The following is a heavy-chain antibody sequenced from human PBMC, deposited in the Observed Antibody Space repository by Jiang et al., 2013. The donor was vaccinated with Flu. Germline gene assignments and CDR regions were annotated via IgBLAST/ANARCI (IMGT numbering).Heavy chain of an antibody. Sequence: GAEVKKPGESLRISCKGSGYSFTSYWISWVRQMPGKGLEWMGRIDPSDSYTNYSPSFQGHVTISADKSISTAYLQWSSLKASDTAMYYCASETRSQAVAATWGQGTLVTVSS. CDR2: IDPSDSYT. J-gene: IGHJ5*02. V-gene: IGHV5-10-1*01. CDR1: GYSFTSYW. CDR3: ASETRSQAVAAT. D-gene: IGHD6-19*01.